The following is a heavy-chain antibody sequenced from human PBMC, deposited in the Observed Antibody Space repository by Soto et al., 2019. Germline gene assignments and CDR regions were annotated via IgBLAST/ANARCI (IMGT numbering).Heavy chain of an antibody. V-gene: IGHV3-23*01. Sequence: GGSLRLSCAASGFPFSTYAMIWLRQAPGKGLEGVSSISNSGDRTFYLDSVRGRFTVSRDNSKNTVYLQMNSLRAEDSAVYYCGKILSLTISYWYGVDAWGQGTTVTVSS. D-gene: IGHD2-8*02. CDR3: GKILSLTISYWYGVDA. CDR1: GFPFSTYA. CDR2: ISNSGDRT. J-gene: IGHJ6*02.